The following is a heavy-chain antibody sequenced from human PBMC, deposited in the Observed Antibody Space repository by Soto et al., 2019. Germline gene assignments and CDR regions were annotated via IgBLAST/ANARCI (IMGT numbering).Heavy chain of an antibody. J-gene: IGHJ3*02. V-gene: IGHV3-48*01. D-gene: IGHD1-26*01. CDR2: ISSGSSTI. CDR3: AREWEPDAFDI. CDR1: GFTFSSYA. Sequence: PGGSLRLSCAASGFTFSSYAMNWVRQAPGKGLEWVSYISSGSSTIYYADSVKGRFTISRDNAKNSLYLQMNSLRAEDTAVYYCAREWEPDAFDIWGQGTMVTVSS.